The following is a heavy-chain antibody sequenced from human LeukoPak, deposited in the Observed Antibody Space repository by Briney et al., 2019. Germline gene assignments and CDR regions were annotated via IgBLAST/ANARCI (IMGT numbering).Heavy chain of an antibody. V-gene: IGHV1-69*01. J-gene: IGHJ4*02. CDR2: IIPIFGTA. Sequence: SVKVSCKASGGTFSRYAISWVRQAPGQGLEWMGGIIPIFGTANYAQKFQGRVTITADESTSTAYMELSSLRSEDTAVYYCARDEDYYDSSGYVWGQGTLVTVCS. CDR1: GGTFSRYA. CDR3: ARDEDYYDSSGYV. D-gene: IGHD3-22*01.